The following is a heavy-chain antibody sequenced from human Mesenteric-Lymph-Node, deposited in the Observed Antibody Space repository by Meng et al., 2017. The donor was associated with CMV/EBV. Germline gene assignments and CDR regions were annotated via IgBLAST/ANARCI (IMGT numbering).Heavy chain of an antibody. CDR3: AKGPLVVAGVYYYFGMDV. V-gene: IGHV3-74*01. CDR1: GFTFSIHW. CDR2: INSDGSST. J-gene: IGHJ6*02. Sequence: GESLKISCAASGFTFSIHWMHWVRQAPGKGLVWVSRINSDGSSTSYADSVKGRFTISRDNAKNTLYLQMNSLRAEDTAVYFCAKGPLVVAGVYYYFGMDVWGQGTTVTVSS. D-gene: IGHD6-19*01.